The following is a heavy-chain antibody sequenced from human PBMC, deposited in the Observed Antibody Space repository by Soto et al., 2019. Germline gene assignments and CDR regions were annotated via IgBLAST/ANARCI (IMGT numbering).Heavy chain of an antibody. D-gene: IGHD4-17*01. CDR3: ARSTFTVTPDY. V-gene: IGHV4-39*01. J-gene: IGHJ4*02. Sequence: SETLSLTCTVSGGSISSSSYYWGWIRQPPGKGLEWIGSIYYGGSTYYNPSLKSRVTISVDTSKNQFSLKLSSVTAADTAVYYCARSTFTVTPDYWGQGTLVTVSS. CDR2: IYYGGST. CDR1: GGSISSSSYY.